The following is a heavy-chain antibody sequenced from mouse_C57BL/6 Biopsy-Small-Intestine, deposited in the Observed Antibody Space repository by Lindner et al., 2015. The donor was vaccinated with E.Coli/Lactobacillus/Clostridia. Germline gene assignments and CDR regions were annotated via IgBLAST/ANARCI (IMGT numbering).Heavy chain of an antibody. CDR2: IYPGDGNT. Sequence: VQLQESGPELVKPGASVKISCKASGYAFSSSWMNWVKQRPGKGLEWIGQIYPGDGNTNYNGNFKGRATLTVDKSSSTAYMQLNSLTSEDSAVYYCARGGDYWGQGTTLTVSS. CDR3: ARGGDY. CDR1: GYAFSSSW. J-gene: IGHJ2*01. V-gene: IGHV1-82*01.